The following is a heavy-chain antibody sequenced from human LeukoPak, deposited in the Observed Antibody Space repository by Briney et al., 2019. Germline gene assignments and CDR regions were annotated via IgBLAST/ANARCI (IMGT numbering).Heavy chain of an antibody. J-gene: IGHJ5*02. CDR2: IYTSGST. V-gene: IGHV4-61*02. Sequence: PSETLSLTCTVSGGSISSGSYYWSWIRQPAGKGLEWIGRIYTSGSTNYNPSLKSRVTISVDTSKNQFSLKLSSVTAADTAVYYCARDPGWFDPWGQGTLVTVSS. CDR1: GGSISSGSYY. CDR3: ARDPGWFDP.